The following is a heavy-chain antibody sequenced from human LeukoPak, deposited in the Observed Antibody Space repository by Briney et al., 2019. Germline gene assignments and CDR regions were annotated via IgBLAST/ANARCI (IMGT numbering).Heavy chain of an antibody. D-gene: IGHD1-26*01. J-gene: IGHJ4*02. V-gene: IGHV4-61*02. CDR2: ISTSGST. CDR3: ARGRSGSYSEFDY. CDR1: GGSISSGSYY. Sequence: SETLSLTCTVSGGSISSGSYYWSWIRQPAGKGLEWIGRISTSGSTNYNPSLKSRVTISVDTSKNQFSLKLSSVTAADTAVYYCARGRSGSYSEFDYWGQGTLVTVSS.